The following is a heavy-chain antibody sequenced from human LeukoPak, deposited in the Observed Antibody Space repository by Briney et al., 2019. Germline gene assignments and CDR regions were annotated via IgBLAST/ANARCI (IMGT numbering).Heavy chain of an antibody. CDR3: ARHGRTSGYCSGGSCSAYYFDY. J-gene: IGHJ4*02. CDR1: GGSISSSSYY. D-gene: IGHD2-15*01. CDR2: IYYSGST. V-gene: IGHV4-61*05. Sequence: SETLSLTCTVSGGSISSSSYYWGWIRQPPGKGLEWIGYIYYSGSTNYNPSLKSRVTISVDTSKNQFSLKLSSVTAADTAVYYCARHGRTSGYCSGGSCSAYYFDYWGQGTLVTVSS.